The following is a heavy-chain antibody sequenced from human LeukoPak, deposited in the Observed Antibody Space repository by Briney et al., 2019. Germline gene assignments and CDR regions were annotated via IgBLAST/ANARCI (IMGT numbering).Heavy chain of an antibody. Sequence: PSETLSLTCAVSGGSIGTYYWSWIRQAPGKGLEWIGYPHYSGTTNYNPSLKSRVTMSVDTSKNQFSLKLSSVTAADTAVYYCAREEDIAVDNFDYWGQGTLVTVSS. D-gene: IGHD6-19*01. CDR1: GGSIGTYY. CDR3: AREEDIAVDNFDY. CDR2: PHYSGTT. J-gene: IGHJ4*02. V-gene: IGHV4-59*12.